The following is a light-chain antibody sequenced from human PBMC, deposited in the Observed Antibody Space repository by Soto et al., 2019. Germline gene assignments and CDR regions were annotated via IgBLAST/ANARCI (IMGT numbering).Light chain of an antibody. CDR2: GAS. J-gene: IGKJ2*01. CDR1: QSVNSN. V-gene: IGKV3-15*01. Sequence: EIVMTQSPATLSVSPGERATLSCRASQSVNSNLAWYQQKPGQAPRLLTYGASTRATGIPARFSGSGSGTEFTLTISSLQSEDFAVYYCQQYNNWPLTFGQGTKLEIK. CDR3: QQYNNWPLT.